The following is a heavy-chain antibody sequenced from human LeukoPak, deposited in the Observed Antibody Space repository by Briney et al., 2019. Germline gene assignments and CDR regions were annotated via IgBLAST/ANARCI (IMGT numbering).Heavy chain of an antibody. CDR2: ISSSGSTI. V-gene: IGHV3-11*04. Sequence: GGSLRLSCAASGFTVSSNYMSWVRQAPGKGLEWVSYISSSGSTIYYADSVKGRFTISRDNAKNSLYLQMNSLRAEDTAVYYCARERAVAAGDYWGQGTLVTVSS. D-gene: IGHD6-19*01. CDR3: ARERAVAAGDY. CDR1: GFTVSSNY. J-gene: IGHJ4*02.